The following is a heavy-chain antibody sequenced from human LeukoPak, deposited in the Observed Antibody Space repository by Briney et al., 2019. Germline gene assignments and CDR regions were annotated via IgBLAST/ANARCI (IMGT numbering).Heavy chain of an antibody. Sequence: KPSETLSLTCTVSGGSISSYYWSWIRQPPGKGLEWIAYIYYSGDTNYNPSLSSRVTISVDTSKNQFSLKVSSVTAADTAVYYCARQSNTNGGLFDYWGQGTLVTVSS. CDR2: IYYSGDT. CDR1: GGSISSYY. V-gene: IGHV4-59*08. CDR3: ARQSNTNGGLFDY. D-gene: IGHD4-23*01. J-gene: IGHJ4*02.